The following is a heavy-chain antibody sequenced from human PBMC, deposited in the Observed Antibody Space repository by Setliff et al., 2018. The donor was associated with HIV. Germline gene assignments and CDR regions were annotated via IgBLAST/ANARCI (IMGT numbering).Heavy chain of an antibody. CDR3: ARDLGYYYYMDV. Sequence: GASVKVSCKASGYTFTSHGITWVRQAPGQGLEWMGWISTSNGDTNYVQNLQGRVTMTTDTPTTTAYMELRSLRSDDTAVYYCARDLGYYYYMDVWGKGTTVTAP. CDR2: ISTSNGDT. CDR1: GYTFTSHG. J-gene: IGHJ6*03. V-gene: IGHV1-18*01.